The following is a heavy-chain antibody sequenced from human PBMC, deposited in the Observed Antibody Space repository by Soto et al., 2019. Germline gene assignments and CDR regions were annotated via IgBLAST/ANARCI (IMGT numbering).Heavy chain of an antibody. CDR3: GVRLGYSSSMEYFQH. J-gene: IGHJ1*01. V-gene: IGHV1-69*12. CDR1: GGTFSSYA. Sequence: QVQLVQSGAEVKKPGSSVKVSCKASGGTFSSYAISWVRQAPGQGLEWMGGIIPIFGTANYAQKFQGRVTITADEPTSTAYMERSSLRSEDTAVYYCGVRLGYSSSMEYFQHWGQGTLVTVSS. CDR2: IIPIFGTA. D-gene: IGHD6-13*01.